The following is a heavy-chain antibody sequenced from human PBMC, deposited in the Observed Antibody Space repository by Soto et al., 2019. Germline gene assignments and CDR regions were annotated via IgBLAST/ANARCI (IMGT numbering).Heavy chain of an antibody. V-gene: IGHV3-23*01. CDR1: GFTFSLYA. Sequence: GGSLRLSCAASGFTFSLYAMSWVRQAPGKGLEWVSAISGSGGSTFYADSVKGRFTISRDNSENTLYLQMSSLRAEYTALYYCAKDFYPGTYGDYYDYWGQGTLVTVSS. J-gene: IGHJ4*02. CDR2: ISGSGGST. CDR3: AKDFYPGTYGDYYDY. D-gene: IGHD4-17*01.